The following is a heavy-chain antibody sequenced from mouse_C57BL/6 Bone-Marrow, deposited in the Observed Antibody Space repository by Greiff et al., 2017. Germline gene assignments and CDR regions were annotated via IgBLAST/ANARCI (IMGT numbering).Heavy chain of an antibody. CDR1: GFTFSSYA. D-gene: IGHD2-3*01. CDR2: ISDGGSYT. J-gene: IGHJ4*01. V-gene: IGHV5-4*03. CDR3: ARFYEPDFYYAMDD. Sequence: EVKLMESGGGLVKPGGSLKLSCAASGFTFSSYAMSWVRQTPEKRLEWVATISDGGSYTYYPDNVKGRFTISRDNAKNNLYLQMSHLKSEDTAMXYCARFYEPDFYYAMDDWGQGTSVTVSS.